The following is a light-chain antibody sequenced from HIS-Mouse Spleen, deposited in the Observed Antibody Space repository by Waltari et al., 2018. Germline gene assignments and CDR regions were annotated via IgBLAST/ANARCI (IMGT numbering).Light chain of an antibody. CDR3: AAWDDSLSGWV. V-gene: IGLV1-47*01. CDR1: SSNIGSNY. Sequence: QSVLTQPPSASGTPGQRVTISCSGSSSNIGSNYVYWYQPLPGTAPKLLIYRKNQRPSGVPDRFSGSKSGNSASLASSGLRSEDEADYYCAAWDDSLSGWVFGGGTKLTVL. J-gene: IGLJ3*02. CDR2: RKN.